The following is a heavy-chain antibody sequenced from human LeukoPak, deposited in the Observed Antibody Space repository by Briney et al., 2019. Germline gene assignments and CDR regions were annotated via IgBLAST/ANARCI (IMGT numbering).Heavy chain of an antibody. CDR1: GFTFSNYG. CDR2: INGSGGTT. Sequence: PGGSLRLSCAASGFTFSNYGMSWVRQAPGKGLEWVSVINGSGGTTYYADSVKGRFTMSRDNAKNTLYLQMNSLRAEDTAVYYCAKGWGTSRTFDIWGQGTMVTVSA. D-gene: IGHD1-26*01. J-gene: IGHJ3*02. CDR3: AKGWGTSRTFDI. V-gene: IGHV3-23*01.